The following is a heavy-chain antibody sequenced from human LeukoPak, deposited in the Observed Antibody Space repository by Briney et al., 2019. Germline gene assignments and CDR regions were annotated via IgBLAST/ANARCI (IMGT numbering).Heavy chain of an antibody. J-gene: IGHJ3*02. V-gene: IGHV3-21*01. D-gene: IGHD3-22*01. Sequence: PGGSLRLSCAASGFTFSSYSMNWVRQAPGKGLEWVSSISSSSSYIYYADPVKGRFTISRDNAKNSLYLQMNSLRAEDTAVYYCASDYDSSGYSYDAFDIWGQGTMVTVSS. CDR3: ASDYDSSGYSYDAFDI. CDR1: GFTFSSYS. CDR2: ISSSSSYI.